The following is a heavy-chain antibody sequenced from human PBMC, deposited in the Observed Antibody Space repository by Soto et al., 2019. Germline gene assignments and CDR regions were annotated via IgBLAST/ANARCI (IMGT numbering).Heavy chain of an antibody. J-gene: IGHJ5*02. CDR2: INPSGGST. Sequence: ASVKVSCKASGYTFTSHYIHWVRQAPGQGLEWMAIINPSGGSTSYAQKFQGRVTMTRDTSTSTVYMELSSLRSEDTAVYYCARDGQYYYDSSGYYYLGWFDPWGQGTLVTVSS. V-gene: IGHV1-46*01. CDR3: ARDGQYYYDSSGYYYLGWFDP. CDR1: GYTFTSHY. D-gene: IGHD3-22*01.